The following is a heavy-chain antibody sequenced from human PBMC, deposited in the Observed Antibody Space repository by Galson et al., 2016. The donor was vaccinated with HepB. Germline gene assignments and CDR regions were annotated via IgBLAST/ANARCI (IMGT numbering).Heavy chain of an antibody. CDR2: ISSSSSYT. CDR1: GFTFSDYY. V-gene: IGHV3-11*03. D-gene: IGHD3-10*01. Sequence: SLRLSCAASGFTFSDYYMSWIRQAPGKGLEWVSYISSSSSYTNYADSVKGRFTISRDNAKNSLYLQMNSLRDEDTAVYYCARLLWFGGFPYGMDVRGQGTTVTVSS. J-gene: IGHJ6*02. CDR3: ARLLWFGGFPYGMDV.